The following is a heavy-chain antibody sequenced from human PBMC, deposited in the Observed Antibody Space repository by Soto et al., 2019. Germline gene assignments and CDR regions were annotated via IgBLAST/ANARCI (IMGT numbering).Heavy chain of an antibody. J-gene: IGHJ6*02. D-gene: IGHD6-6*01. V-gene: IGHV3-33*06. CDR1: GFSFRSHG. CDR2: MWDDGSNK. Sequence: SLCLSCAASGFSFRSHGMHWVSQAPGKGLEWVAVMWDDGSNKTYADSVRGRFTISSDNSKNTLYLQMNSLRDEDTAVYYCAKSIASRLYYGMEVWGQGTTVTVSS. CDR3: AKSIASRLYYGMEV.